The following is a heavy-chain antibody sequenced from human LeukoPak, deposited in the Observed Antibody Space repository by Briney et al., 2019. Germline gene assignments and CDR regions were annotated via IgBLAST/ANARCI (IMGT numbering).Heavy chain of an antibody. Sequence: SETPSLTCTVSGGSISSYYWSWIRQPAGKGLESIGHISTSGSTNYNPSLKSRVTMSVDTSKNQFSLKLSSVTAADTAVYYCARGSSGWSNWFDPWGQGTLVTVSS. V-gene: IGHV4-4*07. CDR1: GGSISSYY. D-gene: IGHD6-19*01. CDR2: ISTSGST. J-gene: IGHJ5*02. CDR3: ARGSSGWSNWFDP.